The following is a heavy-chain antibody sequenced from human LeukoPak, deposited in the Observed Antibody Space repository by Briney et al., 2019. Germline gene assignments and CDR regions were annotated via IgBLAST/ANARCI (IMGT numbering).Heavy chain of an antibody. D-gene: IGHD6-19*01. CDR2: ISNDGNTK. V-gene: IGHV3-30*03. Sequence: GGSLRLSCAASGFTFSSYGMHWVRQAPGKGLEWVAVISNDGNTKYYADSVKGRFAISRDNSKNTLYLQMNSLRAEDTAVYYCATGIAVAGNFDYWGQGTLVTVSS. CDR3: ATGIAVAGNFDY. J-gene: IGHJ4*02. CDR1: GFTFSSYG.